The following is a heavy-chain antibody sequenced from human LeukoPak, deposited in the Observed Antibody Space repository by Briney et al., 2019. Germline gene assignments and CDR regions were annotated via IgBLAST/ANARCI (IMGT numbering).Heavy chain of an antibody. D-gene: IGHD4-17*01. V-gene: IGHV3-7*01. J-gene: IGHJ6*03. CDR2: IKQDGSEK. Sequence: GGSLRLSCAASGFTFSSYWMSWVRQAPGKGLEWVANIKQDGSEKYYVDSVKGRFTISRDNAKNSLYLQMNSLRAEDTAVYYCARDPGYGDYKGYYYYMDVWGKGTTVTVSS. CDR3: ARDPGYGDYKGYYYYMDV. CDR1: GFTFSSYW.